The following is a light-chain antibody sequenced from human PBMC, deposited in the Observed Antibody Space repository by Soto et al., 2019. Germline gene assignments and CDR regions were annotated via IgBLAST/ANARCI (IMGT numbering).Light chain of an antibody. Sequence: QSVLTQPPSASGTPGQRVTISCSGSSSNIGSKTVNWYQQLPGTAPTILIYSNNQRPSGVPDRLSGSKSGTSASLAIGGLQSEDEAAYYCATWDDSLNGVVFGGGTKVTVL. J-gene: IGLJ2*01. V-gene: IGLV1-44*01. CDR3: ATWDDSLNGVV. CDR1: SSNIGSKT. CDR2: SNN.